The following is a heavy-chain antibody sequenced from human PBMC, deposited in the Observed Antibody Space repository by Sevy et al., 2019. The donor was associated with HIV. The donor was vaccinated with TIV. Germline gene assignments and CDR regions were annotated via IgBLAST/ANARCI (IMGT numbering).Heavy chain of an antibody. V-gene: IGHV4-31*03. Sequence: SETLSLTCTVSGGSISSGGYYWSWIRQHPGKGLEWIGYIYYSGSTYYNPSLKSRVTITVDTSKNQFSLRLSSVTAADTAAYYCARESGRILIDYWGQGTLVTVSS. CDR1: GGSISSGGYY. CDR2: IYYSGST. CDR3: ARESGRILIDY. J-gene: IGHJ4*02. D-gene: IGHD3-3*01.